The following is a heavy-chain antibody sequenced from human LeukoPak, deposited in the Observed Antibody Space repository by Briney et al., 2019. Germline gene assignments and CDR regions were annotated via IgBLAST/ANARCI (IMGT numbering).Heavy chain of an antibody. D-gene: IGHD3-22*01. Sequence: GASVEVSCKASGYTFINYDMHWVRQAPGQRLEWMGWINGGNGNTKYSQKFQGRVTITRDTYASTVYMEVSSLRSEDTAVYYCAREGDRSGYYYNYWGQGTPVTVSS. CDR3: AREGDRSGYYYNY. V-gene: IGHV1-3*01. CDR2: INGGNGNT. J-gene: IGHJ4*02. CDR1: GYTFINYD.